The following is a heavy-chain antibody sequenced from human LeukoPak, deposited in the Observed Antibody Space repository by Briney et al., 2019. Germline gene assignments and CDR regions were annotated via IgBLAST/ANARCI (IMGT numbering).Heavy chain of an antibody. CDR1: GGSISSHY. D-gene: IGHD3-10*01. CDR2: SYYSGST. Sequence: SETLSLTCTVSGGSISSHYWSWIRQPPGKGLEWIGYSYYSGSTNYNPSLKSRVTISVDTSKNQFSLKLSSVTAADTAVYYCARDNVLLWFGELRTFMDVWGKGTTVTVSS. V-gene: IGHV4-59*11. J-gene: IGHJ6*03. CDR3: ARDNVLLWFGELRTFMDV.